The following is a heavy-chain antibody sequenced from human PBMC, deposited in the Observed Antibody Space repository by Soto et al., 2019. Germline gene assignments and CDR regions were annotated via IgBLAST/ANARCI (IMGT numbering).Heavy chain of an antibody. J-gene: IGHJ3*02. CDR3: ARVAYYYDSSGSDAFDI. V-gene: IGHV1-18*01. CDR1: GYTFTSYG. D-gene: IGHD3-22*01. Sequence: QVQLVQSGAEVKKPGASVKVSCKASGYTFTSYGISWVRQAPGQGLEWMGWISAYNGNTNYAQKLQGRVTMTTDTSTSTAYMELRSLRSDDTAVYYCARVAYYYDSSGSDAFDIWGQGTMVTVSS. CDR2: ISAYNGNT.